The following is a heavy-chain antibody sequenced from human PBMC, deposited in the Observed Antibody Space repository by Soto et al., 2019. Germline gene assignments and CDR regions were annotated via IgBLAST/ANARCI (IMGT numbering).Heavy chain of an antibody. CDR2: INHSGST. D-gene: IGHD1-20*01. V-gene: IGHV4-34*01. CDR1: GGSFSGYY. Sequence: NPSETLSLTCAVYGGSFSGYYWSWIRQPPGKGLEWIGEINHSGSTNYNPSLKSRVTISVDTSKNQFSLKLSSVTAADTAVYYCARGITTYWGQGTLVTVSS. CDR3: ARGITTY. J-gene: IGHJ4*02.